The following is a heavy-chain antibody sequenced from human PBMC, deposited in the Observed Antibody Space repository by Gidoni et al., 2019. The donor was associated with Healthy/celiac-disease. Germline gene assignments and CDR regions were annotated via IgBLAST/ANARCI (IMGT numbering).Heavy chain of an antibody. Sequence: QVQLQQWGAGLLKPSETLSLTCAVSGGSFSGYYWSWIRQPPGKGLEWIGEINHSGSTNYNPSLKSRVTISVDTSKNQISLKLSSVTAADTAVYYCARESYGDYTLDYWGQGTLVTVSS. D-gene: IGHD4-17*01. CDR3: ARESYGDYTLDY. J-gene: IGHJ4*02. V-gene: IGHV4-34*01. CDR1: GGSFSGYY. CDR2: INHSGST.